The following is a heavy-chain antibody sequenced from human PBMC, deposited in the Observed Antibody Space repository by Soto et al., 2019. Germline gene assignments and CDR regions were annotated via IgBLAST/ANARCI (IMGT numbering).Heavy chain of an antibody. J-gene: IGHJ6*02. D-gene: IGHD5-12*01. V-gene: IGHV5-51*01. CDR3: ARHLYGYNYGHHYRLAV. CDR1: GYSFTSYW. CDR2: IYPGDSDT. Sequence: PGESLKISCKGSGYSFTSYWISWVRQMPGKGLEWMGIIYPGDSDTRYSPSFQGQVTISADKSISTAYLQWSSLKASDTAMYYCARHLYGYNYGHHYRLAVCGQGSTVPGSS.